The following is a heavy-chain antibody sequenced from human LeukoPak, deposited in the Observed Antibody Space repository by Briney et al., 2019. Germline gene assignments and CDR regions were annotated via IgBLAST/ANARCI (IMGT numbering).Heavy chain of an antibody. J-gene: IGHJ4*02. CDR3: ARDNTAPGFEYSSSSYFDY. D-gene: IGHD6-6*01. Sequence: SETLSLTCTVSGGSISNSSYYWGWVRQPPGKGLEWIGTIYYSGSTYYNPSLKSRVTISVDKSKNQFSLKLSSVTAADTAVYYCARDNTAPGFEYSSSSYFDYWGQGTLVTVSS. V-gene: IGHV4-39*07. CDR1: GGSISNSSYY. CDR2: IYYSGST.